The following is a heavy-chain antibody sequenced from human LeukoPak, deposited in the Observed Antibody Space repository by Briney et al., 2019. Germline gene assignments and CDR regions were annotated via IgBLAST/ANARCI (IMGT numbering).Heavy chain of an antibody. CDR2: INHSGST. CDR1: GGSFNAYY. V-gene: IGHV4-34*01. D-gene: IGHD3-10*01. J-gene: IGHJ3*02. CDR3: AKSNGYGLVDI. Sequence: PSETLSLTCAVYGGSFNAYYWSWIRQPPGKGLEWIGEINHSGSTNYNPSLKSRVTISLDTSRNQFSLKLNSVTAADTAVYYCAKSNGYGLVDIWGQGTMVTVSS.